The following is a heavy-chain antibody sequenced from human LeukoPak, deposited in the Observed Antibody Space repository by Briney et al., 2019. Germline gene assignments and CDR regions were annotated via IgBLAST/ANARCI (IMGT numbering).Heavy chain of an antibody. V-gene: IGHV1-46*01. J-gene: IGHJ5*02. CDR2: INPTGGST. Sequence: RASVKLSCKASGYTFTSYYMHWVRQAPGQGLEWMGLINPTGGSTGYAQKFQGRVTMTRDMSTSTDYMELSSLRSEDTAIYYCARDNSVGDNAWWFDPWGQGTLVTVSS. CDR3: ARDNSVGDNAWWFDP. CDR1: GYTFTSYY. D-gene: IGHD1-26*01.